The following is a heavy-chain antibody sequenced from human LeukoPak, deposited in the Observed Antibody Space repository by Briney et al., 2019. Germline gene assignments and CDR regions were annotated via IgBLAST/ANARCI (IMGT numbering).Heavy chain of an antibody. CDR1: GYTFTSYG. CDR3: ARDRVVVVPAAIILGHGGNWFDP. V-gene: IGHV1-18*01. J-gene: IGHJ5*02. CDR2: ISAYNGNT. Sequence: GASVKVSCKASGYTFTSYGISWVRQAPGQGLEWMGWISAYNGNTNYAQKLQGRVTMTTDTSTSTAYMELRSLRSDDTAVYYCARDRVVVVPAAIILGHGGNWFDPWGQGTLVTVSS. D-gene: IGHD2-2*02.